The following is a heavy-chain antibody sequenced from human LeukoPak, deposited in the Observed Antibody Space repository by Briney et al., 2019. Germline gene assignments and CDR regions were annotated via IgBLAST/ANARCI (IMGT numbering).Heavy chain of an antibody. CDR1: GYTFTSYG. J-gene: IGHJ4*02. Sequence: SVKVSCKASGYTFTSYGISWVRQAPGQGLEWMGRIIPILGIANYAQKFQGRVTITADKSTSTAYMELSSLRSEDTAVYYCARASVRGVYFDYWGQGTLVTVSS. CDR3: ARASVRGVYFDY. D-gene: IGHD3-10*01. V-gene: IGHV1-69*04. CDR2: IIPILGIA.